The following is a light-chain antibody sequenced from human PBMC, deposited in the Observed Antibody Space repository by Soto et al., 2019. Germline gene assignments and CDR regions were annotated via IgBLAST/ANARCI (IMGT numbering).Light chain of an antibody. CDR1: QSVSSSY. CDR3: QQYDSSPVT. V-gene: IGKV3-20*01. CDR2: GAS. J-gene: IGKJ5*01. Sequence: EIVLTQSPGTRSLSPLGVATVSFRASQSVSSSYLAWYQQKPGQAPRLLIYGASSRATGIPDRFSGSGSGTDFTLTISRLEPEDFAVYYCQQYDSSPVTFGQGTRLEIK.